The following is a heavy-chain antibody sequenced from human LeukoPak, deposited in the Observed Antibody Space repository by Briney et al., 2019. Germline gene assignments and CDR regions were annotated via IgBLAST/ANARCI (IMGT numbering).Heavy chain of an antibody. D-gene: IGHD4-11*01. Sequence: GGSLRLSCAASGFTFSSYSMNWVRKAPGKGLEWVSSISSSSSYIYYADSVKGRFTISRDNAKNSLYLQMNSLRAEDTAVYYCARDVAYRKGFDYWGQGTLVTVSS. CDR1: GFTFSSYS. CDR2: ISSSSSYI. J-gene: IGHJ4*02. CDR3: ARDVAYRKGFDY. V-gene: IGHV3-21*01.